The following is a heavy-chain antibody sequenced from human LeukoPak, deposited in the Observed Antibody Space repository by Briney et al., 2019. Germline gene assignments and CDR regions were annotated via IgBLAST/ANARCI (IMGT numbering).Heavy chain of an antibody. CDR3: AREEVPHGFDI. Sequence: SETLSLTCTVSGGSISTYCWSWIRQPPGKGLEYIGYIYYSGSTNYNPSLKSRVTMSPDTSKNQFSLKLSSVTAADTAVYYCAREEVPHGFDIWGQGTMVTVSS. CDR2: IYYSGST. J-gene: IGHJ3*02. V-gene: IGHV4-59*01. CDR1: GGSISTYC.